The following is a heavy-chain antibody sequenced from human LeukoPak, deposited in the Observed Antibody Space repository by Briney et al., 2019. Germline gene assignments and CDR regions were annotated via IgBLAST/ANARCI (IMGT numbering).Heavy chain of an antibody. CDR1: GFTFSDYW. Sequence: TGGSLRLSCIGSGFTFSDYWMNWVRQTPGQGLEWVAIVNKDGYQKQYADSLRGRFTISKDNSKNSMYLQLNSLRAEDTGVYYCVKNRGWYAFDMWGQGTMVTVSS. CDR2: VNKDGYQK. D-gene: IGHD6-19*01. J-gene: IGHJ3*02. CDR3: VKNRGWYAFDM. V-gene: IGHV3-7*01.